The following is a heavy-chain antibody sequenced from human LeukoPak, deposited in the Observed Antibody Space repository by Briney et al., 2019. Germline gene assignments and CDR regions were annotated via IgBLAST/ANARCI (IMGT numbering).Heavy chain of an antibody. CDR3: TTRVRYCGGDCYPLDY. Sequence: GGSLRLSCAASGFTFSNAWMNWVRQAPGKGLEWVGRIKSKTDGGTIDYAAPVKGRFTISRDDAKNTLFLQMNSLKTEDTAVYYCTTRVRYCGGDCYPLDYWGQGTLVTVSS. CDR1: GFTFSNAW. CDR2: IKSKTDGGTI. V-gene: IGHV3-15*01. D-gene: IGHD2-21*02. J-gene: IGHJ4*02.